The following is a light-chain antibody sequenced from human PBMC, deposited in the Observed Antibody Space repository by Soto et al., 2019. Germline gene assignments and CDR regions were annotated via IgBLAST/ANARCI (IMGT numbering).Light chain of an antibody. CDR1: QSVGRNF. CDR2: EAS. CDR3: QQYASSPRT. J-gene: IGKJ4*01. V-gene: IGKV3-20*01. Sequence: EIVLTQSPGTLSLSPGERATLSCRASQSVGRNFLAWYQQKPGQAPRLLIYEASSSATGIPARFSGSGSGTDFTLTISRLEPEDCVVYYCQQYASSPRTFGGGTKVEIK.